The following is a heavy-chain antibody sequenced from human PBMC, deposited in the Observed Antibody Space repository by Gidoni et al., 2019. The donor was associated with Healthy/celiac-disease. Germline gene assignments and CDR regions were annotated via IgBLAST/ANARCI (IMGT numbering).Heavy chain of an antibody. CDR3: ARGDYGDRGGGAFDI. J-gene: IGHJ3*02. Sequence: EVQLVESGGGLVQPGGSLRLSGAASGITVSSNYMSWVCQAPGKGLEWVSVIYSGGSTYYADSVKGRFTISRHNSKNTLYLQMNSLRAEDTAVYYCARGDYGDRGGGAFDIWGQGTMVTVSS. CDR2: IYSGGST. V-gene: IGHV3-53*04. CDR1: GITVSSNY. D-gene: IGHD4-17*01.